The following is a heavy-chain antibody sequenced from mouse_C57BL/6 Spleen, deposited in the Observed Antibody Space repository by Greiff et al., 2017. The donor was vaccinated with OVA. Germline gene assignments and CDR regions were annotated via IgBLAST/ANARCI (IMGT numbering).Heavy chain of an antibody. D-gene: IGHD1-1*01. Sequence: EVMLVESGGDLVKPGGSLKLSCAASGFTFSSYGMSWVRQTPDKRLEWVATISSGGSYTYYPARVQGRFTISRDHAKNTLYLHMSSLKSEDTAMYYCERDYGSSPPFAYWGQGTLVTVSA. J-gene: IGHJ3*01. CDR2: ISSGGSYT. CDR3: ERDYGSSPPFAY. CDR1: GFTFSSYG. V-gene: IGHV5-6*02.